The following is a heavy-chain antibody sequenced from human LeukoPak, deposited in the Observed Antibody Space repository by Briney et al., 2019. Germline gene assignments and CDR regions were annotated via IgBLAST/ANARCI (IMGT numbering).Heavy chain of an antibody. D-gene: IGHD3-22*01. CDR1: GYTFSNYG. CDR3: ARDPRIITMLIVPSDVLDI. Sequence: ASVKVSCKASGYTFSNYGISWMRQAPGQGLEWMGWISAYSGNTNSAQKFQGRVTMTTDTSTSTAYMELRSLRSDDTAVYYCARDPRIITMLIVPSDVLDIWGQGTMVTVSS. CDR2: ISAYSGNT. J-gene: IGHJ3*02. V-gene: IGHV1-18*01.